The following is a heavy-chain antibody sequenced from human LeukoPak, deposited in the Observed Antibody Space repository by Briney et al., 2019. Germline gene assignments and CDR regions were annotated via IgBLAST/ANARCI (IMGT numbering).Heavy chain of an antibody. CDR2: FDPEEGET. J-gene: IGHJ3*02. D-gene: IGHD1-26*01. CDR1: GYTLTKLS. CDR3: ATGSLYRVGRNSAFDI. V-gene: IGHV1-24*01. Sequence: GASVKVSCKVSGYTLTKLSMHWVRQAPGKGLEWMGGFDPEEGETIYSQKFQGRVTMTEDTSTDTAYMELSSLRSEDTAVYYCATGSLYRVGRNSAFDIWGQGTLVTVSS.